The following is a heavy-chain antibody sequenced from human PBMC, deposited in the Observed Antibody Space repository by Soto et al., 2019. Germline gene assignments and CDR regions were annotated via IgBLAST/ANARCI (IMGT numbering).Heavy chain of an antibody. CDR2: IKSKTDGGTT. CDR1: GFTFSNAW. Sequence: GGSLRLSCAVSGFTFSNAWMSWVRQAPGKGLEWVGRIKSKTDGGTTDYAAPVKGGFTISRDDSKNTLYLQMNSLKTEDTAVYYCTTDEYNTYYYGMDVWGQGTTVTVSS. CDR3: TTDEYNTYYYGMDV. V-gene: IGHV3-15*01. D-gene: IGHD1-20*01. J-gene: IGHJ6*02.